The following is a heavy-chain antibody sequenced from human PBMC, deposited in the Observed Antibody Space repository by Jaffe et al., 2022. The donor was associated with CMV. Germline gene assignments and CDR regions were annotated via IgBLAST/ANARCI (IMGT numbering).Heavy chain of an antibody. CDR1: GFTFSSYG. Sequence: QVQLVESGGGVVQPGRSLRLSCAASGFTFSSYGMHWVRQAPGKGLEWVAVIWYDGSNKYYADSVKGRFTISRDNSKNTLYLQMNSLRAEDTAVYYCARGGNDYVWGSYRPPWCFDYWGQGTLVTVSS. V-gene: IGHV3-33*08. CDR3: ARGGNDYVWGSYRPPWCFDY. D-gene: IGHD3-16*02. CDR2: IWYDGSNK. J-gene: IGHJ4*02.